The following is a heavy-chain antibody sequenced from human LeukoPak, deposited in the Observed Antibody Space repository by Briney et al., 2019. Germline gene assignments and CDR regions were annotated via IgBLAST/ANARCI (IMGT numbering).Heavy chain of an antibody. CDR1: GFTFSSYA. V-gene: IGHV3-23*01. CDR2: ISGSGGST. J-gene: IGHJ4*02. D-gene: IGHD5-18*01. Sequence: GGSLRLSCAASGFTFSSYAMSWVRQAPGKGREWVSAISGSGGSTYYADSVKGRFTISRDNSKNTLYLQMNSLRAEDTAVYYCAPSNGFGIQLWFDYWGQGTLVTVSS. CDR3: APSNGFGIQLWFDY.